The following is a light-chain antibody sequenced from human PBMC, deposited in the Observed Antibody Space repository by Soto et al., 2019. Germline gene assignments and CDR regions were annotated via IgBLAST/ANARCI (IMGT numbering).Light chain of an antibody. J-gene: IGKJ3*01. CDR3: QQSYTSPT. CDR1: QTISNY. V-gene: IGKV1-39*01. CDR2: GAS. Sequence: DIQLTQSPSSLCASVGDRVTITCRASQTISNYLNWYQMKPGKAPKLLIYGASSLQNGVPPRFSGSGSGTDFALTIRNLYPEDVASYVCQQSYTSPTFGPGTKV.